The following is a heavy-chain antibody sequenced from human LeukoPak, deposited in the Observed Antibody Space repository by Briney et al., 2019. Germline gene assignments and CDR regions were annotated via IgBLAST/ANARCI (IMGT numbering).Heavy chain of an antibody. CDR2: IKSNGDGETT. V-gene: IGHV3-15*01. Sequence: GGSLRLPCAASGFTFTNAWMSWVRQAPGKGLEWVGRIKSNGDGETTDYTAPVKGRFTMSRDDSKATLYLQMNYVIVEDTAVYFCATDLGLTMIRGVLVSWGQGALVSVSP. D-gene: IGHD3-10*01. J-gene: IGHJ4*02. CDR1: GFTFTNAW. CDR3: ATDLGLTMIRGVLVS.